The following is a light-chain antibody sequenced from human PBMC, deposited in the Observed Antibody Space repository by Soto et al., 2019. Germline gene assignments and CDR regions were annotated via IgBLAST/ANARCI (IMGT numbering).Light chain of an antibody. V-gene: IGKV3-15*01. Sequence: EIVMTQSPATLSVSPGERATLSCRASQSVSSNLAWYQQKPGQAPRLLIYGASTRATGIPARFSGSRSGTEFNLTISSLQSEDFAVYYCKQYSNWPPYTFGQGTKLEIK. CDR3: KQYSNWPPYT. CDR1: QSVSSN. CDR2: GAS. J-gene: IGKJ2*01.